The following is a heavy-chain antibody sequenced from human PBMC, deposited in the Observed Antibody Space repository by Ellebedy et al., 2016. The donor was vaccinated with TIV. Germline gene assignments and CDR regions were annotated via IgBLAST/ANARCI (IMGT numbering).Heavy chain of an antibody. J-gene: IGHJ4*02. Sequence: GGSLRLSCAASGFTFGSFAMHWVRQAPGKGLEWLSVISGGGDSTYHAGSVKGRSTITRDNSKKTLYLQMDRLRAEDTAVYYCAKGTSSGFNYDRVGFEYWGQGALVTVSS. CDR1: GFTFGSFA. V-gene: IGHV3-23*01. CDR2: ISGGGDST. D-gene: IGHD3-22*01. CDR3: AKGTSSGFNYDRVGFEY.